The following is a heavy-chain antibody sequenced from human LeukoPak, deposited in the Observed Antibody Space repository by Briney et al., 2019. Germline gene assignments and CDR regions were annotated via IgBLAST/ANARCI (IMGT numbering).Heavy chain of an antibody. J-gene: IGHJ4*02. Sequence: ASVKVSCKASGYTFTDYYMYWVRQAPGQGLEWMGWINPNSGGTNSAQKFQGRVTMTRDTSISTAYMELSRLRSDDTAVYYCARGGYYDSSGYYYPFDCWGQGTLVTVSS. D-gene: IGHD3-22*01. CDR3: ARGGYYDSSGYYYPFDC. CDR1: GYTFTDYY. CDR2: INPNSGGT. V-gene: IGHV1-2*02.